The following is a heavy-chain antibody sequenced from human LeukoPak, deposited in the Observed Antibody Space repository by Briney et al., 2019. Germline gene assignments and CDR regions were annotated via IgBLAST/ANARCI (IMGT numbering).Heavy chain of an antibody. CDR2: INHSGST. CDR1: SESFSTYY. Sequence: SETLSLTCAVYSESFSTYYWNWIRQPPGKGLEWIGEINHSGSTTYNPSLKSRVTISVDMSKNQFSLKLSSVTAADTAVYYCARETPYYDYVWGSYRSRYYYYYMDVWGKGTTVTVSS. V-gene: IGHV4-34*01. D-gene: IGHD3-16*02. CDR3: ARETPYYDYVWGSYRSRYYYYYMDV. J-gene: IGHJ6*03.